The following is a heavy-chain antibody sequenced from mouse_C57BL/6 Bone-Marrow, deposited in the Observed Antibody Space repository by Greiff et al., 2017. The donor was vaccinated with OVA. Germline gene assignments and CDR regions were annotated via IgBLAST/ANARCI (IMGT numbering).Heavy chain of an antibody. CDR2: INRDGGST. V-gene: IGHV5-2*01. CDR3: ARQGRGYGSCYFLFDY. J-gene: IGHJ2*01. CDR1: EYEFPSHD. D-gene: IGHD1-1*01. Sequence: EVQRVESGGGLVQPGESLKLSCESNEYEFPSHDMSWVRKTPEKRLELVAAINRDGGSTYYPDTMERRFIISRDNTTKTVYLQMSSLRSEDTALYYCARQGRGYGSCYFLFDYWGQGTTLTVSS.